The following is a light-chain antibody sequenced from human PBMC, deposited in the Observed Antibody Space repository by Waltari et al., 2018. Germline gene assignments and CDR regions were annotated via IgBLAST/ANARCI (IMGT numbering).Light chain of an antibody. CDR3: QSADSSGTYVV. CDR1: ALPKQY. V-gene: IGLV3-25*03. Sequence: SYELTQPPSVSVSPGQTARITCSGDALPKQYASWYQQKSGQAPVLVIYKDSERPSGIPERFSGSSSGTTVTLTISGVQAEDEADYYCQSADSSGTYVVFGGGTKLTVL. J-gene: IGLJ2*01. CDR2: KDS.